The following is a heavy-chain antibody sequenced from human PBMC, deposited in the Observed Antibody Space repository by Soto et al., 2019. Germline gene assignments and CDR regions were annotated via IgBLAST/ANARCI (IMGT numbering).Heavy chain of an antibody. V-gene: IGHV3-23*01. D-gene: IGHD6-13*01. Sequence: GGSLRLSCAASGFTFSSYAMSWVRQAPGKGLEWVSAISGSGGSTYYADSVKGRFTISRDNSKNTLYLQMNSLRAEDTAVYYCAKDVGNKYSSSWYNSFWPSDYWGQGTLVTVSS. J-gene: IGHJ4*02. CDR3: AKDVGNKYSSSWYNSFWPSDY. CDR2: ISGSGGST. CDR1: GFTFSSYA.